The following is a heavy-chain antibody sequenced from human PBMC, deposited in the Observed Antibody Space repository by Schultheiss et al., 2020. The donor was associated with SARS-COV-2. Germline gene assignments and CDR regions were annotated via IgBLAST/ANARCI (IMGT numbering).Heavy chain of an antibody. V-gene: IGHV3-33*08. CDR3: ARDPKIAAAGTNGMDV. CDR2: IWYDGSNK. J-gene: IGHJ6*02. Sequence: GGSLRLSCAASGFTFSSYAMSWVRQAPGKGLEWVAVIWYDGSNKYYADSVKGRFTISRDNSKNTLYLQMNSLRAEDTAVYYCARDPKIAAAGTNGMDVWGQGTTVTVSS. D-gene: IGHD6-13*01. CDR1: GFTFSSYA.